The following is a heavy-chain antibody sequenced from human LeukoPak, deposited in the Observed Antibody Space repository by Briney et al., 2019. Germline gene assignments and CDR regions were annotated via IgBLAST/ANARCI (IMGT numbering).Heavy chain of an antibody. CDR1: GFTFSSNR. CDR2: ISSSSGYI. V-gene: IGHV3-21*01. J-gene: IGHJ4*02. Sequence: GGSLRLSCSAPGFTFSSNRINWVRQAPGKGLEWVSSISSSSGYIYYADSVKGRFTISRDNARNSLYLQMNSLRVEDTAVYYCARDRGYCSGGSCYGFYFDYWGQGTRVTVSS. D-gene: IGHD2-15*01. CDR3: ARDRGYCSGGSCYGFYFDY.